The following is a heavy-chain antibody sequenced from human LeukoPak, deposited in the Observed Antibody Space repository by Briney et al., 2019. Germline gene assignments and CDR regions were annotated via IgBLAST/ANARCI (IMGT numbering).Heavy chain of an antibody. V-gene: IGHV3-30-3*01. J-gene: IGHJ4*02. CDR2: ISYDGSNK. Sequence: QTGGSLRLSCAASGFTFSSYAMHWVRQAPGKGLEWVAVISYDGSNKYYADSVKGRFTISRDNSKNTLYLQMNSLRAEDTAVYYCARAARGYSYGLIATPDYWGQGTLVTVSS. CDR1: GFTFSSYA. CDR3: ARAARGYSYGLIATPDY. D-gene: IGHD5-18*01.